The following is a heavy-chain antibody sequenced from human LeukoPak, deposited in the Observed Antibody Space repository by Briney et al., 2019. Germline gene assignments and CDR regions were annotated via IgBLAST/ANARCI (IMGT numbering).Heavy chain of an antibody. J-gene: IGHJ5*02. V-gene: IGHV1-2*02. Sequence: ASVKVSCKASGYTFTGYYMHWVRQAPGQGLEWMGWINPNSGGTNYAQKFQGRVTMTRDTSISTAYMELSRLRSDDTAVYYCARQLGATSPTWFDPWGQGTLVTVSS. D-gene: IGHD1-26*01. CDR1: GYTFTGYY. CDR2: INPNSGGT. CDR3: ARQLGATSPTWFDP.